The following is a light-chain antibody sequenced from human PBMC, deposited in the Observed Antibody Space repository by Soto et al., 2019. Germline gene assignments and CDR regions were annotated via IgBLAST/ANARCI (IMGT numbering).Light chain of an antibody. CDR2: GAS. V-gene: IGKV3-15*01. CDR1: QSVTSN. J-gene: IGKJ1*01. CDR3: QQYNNWPRT. Sequence: EIAMTQSPVTLSVSPGERATLSCRASQSVTSNLAWYQQKPGQAPRLLIYGASTRATGIPARFSGSGSGTEFALTISSLQSEDFAVYYCQQYNNWPRTFGQGTKVDIK.